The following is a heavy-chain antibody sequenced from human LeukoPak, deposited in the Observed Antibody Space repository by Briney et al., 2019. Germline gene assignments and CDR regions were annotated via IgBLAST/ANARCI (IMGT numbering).Heavy chain of an antibody. CDR1: GYTFTSYG. CDR2: IKPDSGGI. V-gene: IGHV1-2*06. D-gene: IGHD6-13*01. J-gene: IGHJ3*01. CDR3: ARVGGGAAAVVFDF. Sequence: GASVKVSCKASGYTFTSYGISWVRQAPGQGLEWLGRIKPDSGGINYAQNFQGRVTMTRDTSISTAYMELSRLTSVDTALYFCARVGGGAAAVVFDFWGQGTMVTVSS.